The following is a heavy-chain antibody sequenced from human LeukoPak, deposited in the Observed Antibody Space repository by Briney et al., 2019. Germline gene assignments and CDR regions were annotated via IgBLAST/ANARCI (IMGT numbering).Heavy chain of an antibody. Sequence: SETLSLTCTVSGGSFTTYYWSWIRQPPGKGLEWVGYIFYSGSTNYNPSLKSRVAISVDTSKNQFSLRLSSVTAADTAVYYCARGDDYYGSGNFFIFDSWGQGTLVTVSS. J-gene: IGHJ4*02. CDR2: IFYSGST. V-gene: IGHV4-59*01. CDR1: GGSFTTYY. D-gene: IGHD3-10*01. CDR3: ARGDDYYGSGNFFIFDS.